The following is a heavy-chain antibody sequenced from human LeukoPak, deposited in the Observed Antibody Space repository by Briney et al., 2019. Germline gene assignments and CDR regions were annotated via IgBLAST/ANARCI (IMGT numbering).Heavy chain of an antibody. V-gene: IGHV3-30*18. D-gene: IGHD2-21*02. J-gene: IGHJ4*02. Sequence: PGGSLRLSCAASGFTFSSYGMHWVRQAPGKGLEWVAVISYDGSNKYYADSVKGRFTISRDNSKNTLYLQINSLRAEDTAVYYCAKAPYCGGDCYSGYFDYWGQGTLVTVSS. CDR2: ISYDGSNK. CDR1: GFTFSSYG. CDR3: AKAPYCGGDCYSGYFDY.